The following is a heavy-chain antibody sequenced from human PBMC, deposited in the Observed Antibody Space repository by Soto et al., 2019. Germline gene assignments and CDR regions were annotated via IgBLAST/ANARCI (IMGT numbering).Heavy chain of an antibody. CDR3: AKVGLRDYGMDV. CDR1: GFTFSSYG. Sequence: GGSLRLSCAASGFTFSSYGMHWVRQAPGKGLEWVAVISYDGSNKYYADSVKGRFTISRDNSKNTLYLQMNSLRAEDTAVYYCAKVGLRDYGMDVWGQGTTVTVSS. CDR2: ISYDGSNK. V-gene: IGHV3-30*18. J-gene: IGHJ6*02.